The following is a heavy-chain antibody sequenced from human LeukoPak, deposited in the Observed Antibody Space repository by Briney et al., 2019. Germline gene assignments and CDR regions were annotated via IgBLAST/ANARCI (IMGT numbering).Heavy chain of an antibody. D-gene: IGHD1-14*01. Sequence: PSETLSLTCTVSLDSTTSNFWSWVRQPPGKALEWIGEIHRSGSTNYNPSLQSRVTISIDRSKNQIALELSSVTAADTAVYYCASEIVGGFNPGAYWGQGTLVTVSS. CDR1: LDSTTSNF. J-gene: IGHJ4*02. CDR3: ASEIVGGFNPGAY. V-gene: IGHV4-4*02. CDR2: IHRSGST.